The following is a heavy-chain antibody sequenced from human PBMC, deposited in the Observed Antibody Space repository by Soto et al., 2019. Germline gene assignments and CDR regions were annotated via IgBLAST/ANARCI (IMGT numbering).Heavy chain of an antibody. D-gene: IGHD5-12*01. CDR1: GGTFSSYT. V-gene: IGHV1-69*02. Sequence: QVQLVQSGAEVKKPGSSVKVSCKASGGTFSSYTISWVGQAPGQGLEWMGRIIPILGIANYAQKFQGRVTITADKSTSTAYMELSSLRSEDTAVYYCARGRGKMATLKDDYWGQGTLVTVSS. CDR2: IIPILGIA. J-gene: IGHJ4*02. CDR3: ARGRGKMATLKDDY.